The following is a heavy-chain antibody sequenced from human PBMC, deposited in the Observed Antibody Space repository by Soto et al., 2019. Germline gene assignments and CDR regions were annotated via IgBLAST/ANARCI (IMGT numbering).Heavy chain of an antibody. V-gene: IGHV1-24*01. CDR1: GYTLTELS. D-gene: IGHD3-3*01. CDR2: FDPEDGET. CDR3: ATAGSITIFGVVTKTYFDY. Sequence: ASVKVSCKVSGYTLTELSMHWVRQAPGKGLEWMGGFDPEDGETIYAQKFQGRVTMTEDTSTDTAYMELSSLRSEDTAVYYCATAGSITIFGVVTKTYFDYWGQGTLVTVSS. J-gene: IGHJ4*02.